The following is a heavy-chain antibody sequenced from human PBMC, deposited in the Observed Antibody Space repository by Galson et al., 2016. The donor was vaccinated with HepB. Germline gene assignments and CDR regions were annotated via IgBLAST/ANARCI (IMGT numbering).Heavy chain of an antibody. Sequence: SVKVSCKASGYTFDSYGISWVRLAPGLGLEWMGWISVYNGDTKSAQKFHDRVTMTRDTSTDTAYMELTGLTPDDTAVYYCARGGRWLPFDYWGQGSLVTVSS. D-gene: IGHD6-19*01. V-gene: IGHV1-18*04. J-gene: IGHJ4*02. CDR2: ISVYNGDT. CDR1: GYTFDSYG. CDR3: ARGGRWLPFDY.